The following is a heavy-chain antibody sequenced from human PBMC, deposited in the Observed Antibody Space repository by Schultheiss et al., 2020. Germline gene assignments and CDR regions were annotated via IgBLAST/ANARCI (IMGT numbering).Heavy chain of an antibody. CDR3: ARHPRFEGRAYYYDSSGIFDY. Sequence: GSLRLSCAASEFTVSSNYMSWVRQAPGKGLERIASTYYSGSTYYNPSLKSRVTISVDTSKNQFSLKLSSVIAADTAVYYCARHPRFEGRAYYYDSSGIFDYWGQGTLVTVSS. CDR1: EFTVSSNY. D-gene: IGHD3-22*01. J-gene: IGHJ4*02. V-gene: IGHV4-39*01. CDR2: TYYSGST.